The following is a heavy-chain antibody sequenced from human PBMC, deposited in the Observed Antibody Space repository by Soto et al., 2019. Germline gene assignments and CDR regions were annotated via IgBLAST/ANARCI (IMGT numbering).Heavy chain of an antibody. J-gene: IGHJ6*02. CDR3: AREAGTTFIPAWFYYYYGMDV. D-gene: IGHD1-7*01. CDR2: ISSSSSTI. CDR1: GFTFSSYS. V-gene: IGHV3-48*02. Sequence: GGSLRLSCAASGFTFSSYSMNWIRQAPGKGLEWVSYISSSSSTIYYADSVKGRFTTSRDNAKNSLYLQMNSLRDEDTAVYYCAREAGTTFIPAWFYYYYGMDVWGQGTTVTVSS.